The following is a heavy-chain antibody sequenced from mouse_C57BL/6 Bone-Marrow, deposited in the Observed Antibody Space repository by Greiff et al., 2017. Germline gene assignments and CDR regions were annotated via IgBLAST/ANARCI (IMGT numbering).Heavy chain of an antibody. Sequence: EVQLVESGGDLVKPGGSLKLSCAASGFTFSSYGMSWVRQTPDKRLEWVATISSGGSYTYYPDSVKGRVTISRDNAKNTLYLQMSSLKSEDTAMYYCAGGGLRRAWFAYWGQGTLVTVSA. CDR1: GFTFSSYG. D-gene: IGHD2-2*01. V-gene: IGHV5-6*01. J-gene: IGHJ3*01. CDR3: AGGGLRRAWFAY. CDR2: ISSGGSYT.